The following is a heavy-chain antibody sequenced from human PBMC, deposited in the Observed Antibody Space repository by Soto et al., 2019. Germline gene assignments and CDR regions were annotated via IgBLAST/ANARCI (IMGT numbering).Heavy chain of an antibody. CDR3: VWDRRVLKGATPYYGMDV. V-gene: IGHV3-33*01. J-gene: IGHJ6*02. D-gene: IGHD2-15*01. Sequence: GGSLRLSCAASGFTFSSYGMHWVRQAPGKGLEWVAVIWYDGSNKYYADSVKGRFTISRDNSKNTLYLQMNSLRAEDTAVYYCVWDRRVLKGATPYYGMDVWGQGTTVTVSS. CDR2: IWYDGSNK. CDR1: GFTFSSYG.